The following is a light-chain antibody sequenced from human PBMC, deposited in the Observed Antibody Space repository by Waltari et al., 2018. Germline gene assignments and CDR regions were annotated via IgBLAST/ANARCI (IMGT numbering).Light chain of an antibody. Sequence: QSPLTQPASVSGSPGQSITISCTGTSSDVGTYNLFPWYQQHPGKAPKLMIYEDYKRPSGVSNRFSGSKSGNTASLTISGLQAEDEADYYCCSYVSGDTWVFGGGTELAVL. V-gene: IGLV2-23*01. CDR1: SSDVGTYNL. CDR3: CSYVSGDTWV. J-gene: IGLJ3*02. CDR2: EDY.